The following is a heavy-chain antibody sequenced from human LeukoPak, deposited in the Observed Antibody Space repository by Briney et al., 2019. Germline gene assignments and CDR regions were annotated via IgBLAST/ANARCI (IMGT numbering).Heavy chain of an antibody. J-gene: IGHJ4*02. CDR3: ARGRGYPIWFFDY. D-gene: IGHD3-3*01. CDR1: GFTFSTFW. Sequence: GWSLRLSCAASGFTFSTFWMSWGRQAAGNVLEWVANIKEDGSEKYYVDSGKGPFTISIDNAKNSLYLQMNSLRAEATAVYDCARGRGYPIWFFDYWGQGTLVTVSS. V-gene: IGHV3-7*01. CDR2: IKEDGSEK.